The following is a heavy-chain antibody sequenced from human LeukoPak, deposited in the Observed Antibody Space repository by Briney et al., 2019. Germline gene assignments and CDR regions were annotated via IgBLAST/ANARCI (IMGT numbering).Heavy chain of an antibody. Sequence: PGGSLRLSCAASGFTFSRYSMNWVRQAPGKGLEWVSSISTSSSYIYYADSVKGQFTISRDNAKNSLYLQMNSLRAEDTAVYYCARDLGAVAEKFDYWGQGTLVTVSS. CDR2: ISTSSSYI. V-gene: IGHV3-21*01. D-gene: IGHD6-19*01. J-gene: IGHJ4*02. CDR3: ARDLGAVAEKFDY. CDR1: GFTFSRYS.